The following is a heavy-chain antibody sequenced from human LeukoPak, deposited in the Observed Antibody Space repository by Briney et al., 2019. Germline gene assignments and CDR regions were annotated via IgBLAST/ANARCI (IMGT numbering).Heavy chain of an antibody. Sequence: PGGSLRLSCAVSGFTFSSYAMSWVRQAPGKGLEWVSAISGSGGSTYYADSVKGRFTISRDNSKNTLYLQMNSLRAEDTAVYYCAKVWGVRVTPGTPRAFDAFDIWGQGTMVTVSS. CDR1: GFTFSSYA. CDR3: AKVWGVRVTPGTPRAFDAFDI. D-gene: IGHD3-10*01. CDR2: ISGSGGST. V-gene: IGHV3-23*01. J-gene: IGHJ3*02.